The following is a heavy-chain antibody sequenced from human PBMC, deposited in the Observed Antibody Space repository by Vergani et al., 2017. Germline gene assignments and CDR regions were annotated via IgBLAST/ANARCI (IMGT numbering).Heavy chain of an antibody. CDR2: IYYSGST. CDR1: GGSVSSGSYY. Sequence: QVQLQESGPGLVKPSETLSLTCTVSGGSVSSGSYYWSWIRQPPGKGLEWIGNIYYSGSTNYNPSLKSRVTISLDTSTKQFSLKLKSVSAADTAVYYCTRVGATNYYYYMDVWGKGTTVTVSS. V-gene: IGHV4-61*01. J-gene: IGHJ6*03. D-gene: IGHD1-26*01. CDR3: TRVGATNYYYYMDV.